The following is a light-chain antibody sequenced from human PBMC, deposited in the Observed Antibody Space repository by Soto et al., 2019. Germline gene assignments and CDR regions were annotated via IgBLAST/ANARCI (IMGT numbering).Light chain of an antibody. CDR1: QSVSSSY. Sequence: EIVLTQSPATLSLSPGERATLSCRASQSVSSSYVAWYQQKPGQARRLLIFAASSRATGIPDRFSRSGSGTDFTLTISSLEPEDFAVYYCQQCGNSPYTFGQGTKLEIK. V-gene: IGKV3-20*01. CDR3: QQCGNSPYT. CDR2: AAS. J-gene: IGKJ2*01.